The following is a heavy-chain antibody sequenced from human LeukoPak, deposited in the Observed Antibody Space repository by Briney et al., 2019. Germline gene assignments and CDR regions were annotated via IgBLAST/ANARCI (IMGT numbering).Heavy chain of an antibody. J-gene: IGHJ6*03. CDR1: GITFSDYT. CDR2: ISSSGGIT. V-gene: IGHV3-64*01. Sequence: GGSLRLSCAASGITFSDYTMHWVRQAPGKGLESVSGISSSGGITYYASFVRGRFTISRDNSKNTLHLQMGSLTVEDMAVYYCAITITGGNYYYMDVWGKGTTATVSS. CDR3: AITITGGNYYYMDV. D-gene: IGHD5-12*01.